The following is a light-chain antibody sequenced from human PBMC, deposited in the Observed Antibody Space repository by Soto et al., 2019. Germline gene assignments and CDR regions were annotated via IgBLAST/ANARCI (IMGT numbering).Light chain of an antibody. Sequence: EIVLTQSPGTLSLSPGERATLSCMASQSVSSSYLAWYQQKPGQAPRLLIYGASSRATGIPDRFSGSGSGTDFTLTISRLEPEDFAVYYCQQYGSSPLVTFGGGTKVEI. V-gene: IGKV3-20*01. CDR3: QQYGSSPLVT. CDR1: QSVSSSY. J-gene: IGKJ4*01. CDR2: GAS.